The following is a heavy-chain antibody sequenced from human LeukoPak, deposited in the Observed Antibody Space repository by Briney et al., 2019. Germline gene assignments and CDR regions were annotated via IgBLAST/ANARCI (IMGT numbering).Heavy chain of an antibody. CDR3: AKVVVPAVAQLPYYFDY. V-gene: IGHV3-23*01. D-gene: IGHD2-2*01. J-gene: IGHJ4*02. CDR2: ISGSGGST. CDR1: GFSFSTYA. Sequence: PGGSLRLSCSASGFSFSTYAMSWVRQAPGKGLEWVSAISGSGGSTYYADSVKGRFTISRDNSKNTLYLQMNSLRAEDTAVYYCAKVVVPAVAQLPYYFDYWGQGTLVTVSS.